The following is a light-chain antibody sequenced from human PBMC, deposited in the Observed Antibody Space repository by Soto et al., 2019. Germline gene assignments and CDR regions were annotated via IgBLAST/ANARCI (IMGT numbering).Light chain of an antibody. CDR2: AAS. V-gene: IGKV1-39*01. CDR1: QSISSY. CDR3: QQSYSTPIT. J-gene: IGKJ5*01. Sequence: DIQMTQSPSSLSASVGDRVTITCRASQSISSYVNWYQQKPGKAPKLLIYAASSLQSGVPSWFSGSGSGTDFTLTISSLQPEDFATYYCQQSYSTPITFGQGTRLAIK.